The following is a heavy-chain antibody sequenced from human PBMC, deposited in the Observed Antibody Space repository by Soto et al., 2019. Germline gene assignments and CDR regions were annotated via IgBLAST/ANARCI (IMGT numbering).Heavy chain of an antibody. V-gene: IGHV3-23*01. CDR2: ISGSGTGT. CDR3: AKERTGSNHYYGMDV. Sequence: PGGSLRLSCEGSGFTFSSYALSWVRLRPGRGLEWVAWISGSGTGTNSADSVKGRFTITRDNSKTTVYLQMNSLTVEDTAVYYCAKERTGSNHYYGMDVWGQGTTVTVSS. D-gene: IGHD1-26*01. J-gene: IGHJ6*02. CDR1: GFTFSSYA.